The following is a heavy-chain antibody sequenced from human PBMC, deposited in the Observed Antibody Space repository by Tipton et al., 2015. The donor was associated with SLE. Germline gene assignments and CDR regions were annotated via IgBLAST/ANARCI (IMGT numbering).Heavy chain of an antibody. CDR1: GGSISSSNW. Sequence: TLSLTCAVSGGSISSSNWWSWVRQPPGKGLEWIGEIYHSGSTYYNPSLKSRVTISIDTSKNQFSLKLSSVTAADTAVYYCARGYGDYYFDYWGQGTLVTVSS. D-gene: IGHD4-17*01. CDR3: ARGYGDYYFDY. J-gene: IGHJ4*02. V-gene: IGHV4-4*02. CDR2: IYHSGST.